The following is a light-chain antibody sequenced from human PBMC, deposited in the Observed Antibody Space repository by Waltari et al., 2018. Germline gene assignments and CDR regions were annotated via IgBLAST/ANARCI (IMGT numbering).Light chain of an antibody. Sequence: DIQLTQSPSFLSASVGDRVTIPRRASQGISSFLAWYEQKPGKAPKLLIFAAYTLQSGVPSRFSGSGSGTEFTLTISSLQPEDFATYYSQQLNSFPYTRGQWTKLEIK. CDR3: QQLNSFPYT. V-gene: IGKV1-9*01. J-gene: IGKJ2*01. CDR2: AAY. CDR1: QGISSF.